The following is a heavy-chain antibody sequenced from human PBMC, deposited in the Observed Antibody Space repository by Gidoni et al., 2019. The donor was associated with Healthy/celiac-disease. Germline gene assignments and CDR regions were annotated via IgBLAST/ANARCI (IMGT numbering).Heavy chain of an antibody. Sequence: QVQLQESGPGLVKPSQTLSLTCTVSGGSISSGSYYWSWIRQPAGKGLEWIGRIYTSGSTNYNPSLKSRVTISVDTSKNQFSLKLSSVTAADTAVYYCARGEGSGWLVAVDAFDIWGQGTMVTVSS. D-gene: IGHD6-19*01. J-gene: IGHJ3*02. CDR2: IYTSGST. V-gene: IGHV4-61*02. CDR3: ARGEGSGWLVAVDAFDI. CDR1: GGSISSGSYY.